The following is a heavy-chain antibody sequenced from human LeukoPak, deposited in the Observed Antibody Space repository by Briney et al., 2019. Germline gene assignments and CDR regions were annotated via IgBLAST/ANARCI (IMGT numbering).Heavy chain of an antibody. CDR2: INHSGST. V-gene: IGHV4-34*01. J-gene: IGHJ5*02. CDR1: GGSFSCYY. CDR3: ARGAAMVRGVIDWFDP. Sequence: SETLSLTCAVYGGSFSCYYWSWIRQPPGKGLEWIGEINHSGSTNYNPSLKSRVTISVDTSKNQFSLKLSSVTAADTAVYYCARGAAMVRGVIDWFDPWGQGTLVTVSS. D-gene: IGHD3-10*01.